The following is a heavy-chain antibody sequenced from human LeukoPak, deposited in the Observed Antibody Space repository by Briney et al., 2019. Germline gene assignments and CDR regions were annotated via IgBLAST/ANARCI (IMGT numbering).Heavy chain of an antibody. V-gene: IGHV3-74*01. CDR2: INSDGSST. D-gene: IGHD1-1*01. CDR1: GFTFSSYW. Sequence: GGSLRLSCAASGFTFSSYWMHWVRQAPGXGLVWVSRINSDGSSTSYADSVKGRFTISRDNAKNMLYLQMNSLRAEDTAVFYCVRDRGGTFDYWGQGTLVTVSS. J-gene: IGHJ4*02. CDR3: VRDRGGTFDY.